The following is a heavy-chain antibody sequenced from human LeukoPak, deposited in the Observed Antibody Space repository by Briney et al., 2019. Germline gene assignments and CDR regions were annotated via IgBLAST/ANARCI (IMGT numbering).Heavy chain of an antibody. CDR1: GFTFSSYA. V-gene: IGHV3-23*01. CDR2: ISGSGGST. CDR3: APGGLPPNGYFQH. J-gene: IGHJ1*01. D-gene: IGHD4-23*01. Sequence: GGSLRLSWAAAGFTFSSYAMSWVRQAPGKGLEWVSAISGSGGSTYYADSVKGRFTISRDNSKNTLYLQMNSLRAEDTAVYYCAPGGLPPNGYFQHWGQGTLVTVSS.